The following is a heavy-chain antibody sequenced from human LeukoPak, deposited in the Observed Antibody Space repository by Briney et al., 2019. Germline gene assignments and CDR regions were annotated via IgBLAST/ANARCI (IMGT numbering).Heavy chain of an antibody. D-gene: IGHD3-10*01. V-gene: IGHV3-33*01. CDR1: GFTFSSYG. J-gene: IGHJ3*02. CDR3: AGDRGVAPFDI. CDR2: IWSDGSNK. Sequence: GGSLRLSCAASGFTFSSYGMHWVRQAPGKGLEWVAVIWSDGSNKNYADSVQGRFTISRDNPRNTLYLQMNSLRAEDTAVYYCAGDRGVAPFDIWGEETVVTVSS.